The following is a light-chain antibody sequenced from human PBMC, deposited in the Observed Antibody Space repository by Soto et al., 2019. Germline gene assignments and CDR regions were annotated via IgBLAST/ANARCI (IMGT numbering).Light chain of an antibody. CDR1: QSVGVY. CDR3: QQRISWPPFT. Sequence: DIVLTQSPATLSAFPGERATLSCRASQSVGVYLAWYQQKPGQAPRLLIYDASNRAIGIPARYSGSGSGTDFTLTISSLEPEDVAIYYCQQRISWPPFTFGQGTRLEIK. J-gene: IGKJ5*01. V-gene: IGKV3-11*01. CDR2: DAS.